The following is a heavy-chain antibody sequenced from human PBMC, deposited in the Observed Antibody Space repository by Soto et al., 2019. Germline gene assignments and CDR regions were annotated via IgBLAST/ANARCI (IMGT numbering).Heavy chain of an antibody. V-gene: IGHV3-66*04. Sequence: AGGSLRLSCAASGFTVSSNYMSWVRQAPGKGLEWVSVIYSGGSTYYADSVKGRFTISRDNSKNTLYLQMNSLRAEDTAVYYCARPLQTTVTGGDAFDIWGQGTMVTVSS. CDR2: IYSGGST. CDR1: GFTVSSNY. CDR3: ARPLQTTVTGGDAFDI. D-gene: IGHD4-17*01. J-gene: IGHJ3*02.